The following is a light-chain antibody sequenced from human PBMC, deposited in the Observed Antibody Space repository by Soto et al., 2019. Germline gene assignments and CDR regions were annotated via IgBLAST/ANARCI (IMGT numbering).Light chain of an antibody. Sequence: EIVLTQSPATLSLSPGERATLSCRASQSISSYLDWYQQKRGQAPRLLIYDGSKMATGIPARFSGSGSGTDFILTISSLEPEHFAVYYCQHRGNLPITFGQGTRLEIK. CDR3: QHRGNLPIT. CDR2: DGS. V-gene: IGKV3-11*01. CDR1: QSISSY. J-gene: IGKJ5*01.